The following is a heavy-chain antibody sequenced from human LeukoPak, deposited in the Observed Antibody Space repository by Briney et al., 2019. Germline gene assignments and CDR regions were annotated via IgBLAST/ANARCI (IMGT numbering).Heavy chain of an antibody. CDR1: GGSISSSSYY. D-gene: IGHD3-9*01. CDR2: IYHSGST. J-gene: IGHJ4*02. Sequence: SSETLSLTCTVSGGSISSSSYYWGWIRQPPGKGLEWIGSIYHSGSTYYNPSLKSRVTISVDTSKNQFSLKLSSVTAADTAVYYCAGRCPYDIPTGYGYYFDYWGQGTLVTVSS. CDR3: AGRCPYDIPTGYGYYFDY. V-gene: IGHV4-39*01.